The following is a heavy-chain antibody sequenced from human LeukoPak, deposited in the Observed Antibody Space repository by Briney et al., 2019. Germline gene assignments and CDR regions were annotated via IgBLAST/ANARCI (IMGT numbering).Heavy chain of an antibody. CDR3: ARDHPLGYCSGGSCYSGWFDP. CDR2: ISSRGSTI. V-gene: IGHV3-48*03. D-gene: IGHD2-15*01. Sequence: GGSLRLSCAASGFTFSSYEMNWVRQAPGKGREGVSYISSRGSTIYYADSVRGRFTISRDNAKNSLYLQMNSLRAEDTAVYYCARDHPLGYCSGGSCYSGWFDPWGQGTLVTVSS. J-gene: IGHJ5*02. CDR1: GFTFSSYE.